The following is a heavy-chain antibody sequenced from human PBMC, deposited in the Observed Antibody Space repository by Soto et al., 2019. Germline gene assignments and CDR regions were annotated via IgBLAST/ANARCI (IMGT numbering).Heavy chain of an antibody. V-gene: IGHV4-34*01. CDR3: ATSYYNFWSGYYLAYFDY. CDR1: GVSFTGYY. CDR2: INHSGST. D-gene: IGHD3-3*01. Sequence: QVHLQQWGAGLLKPSETLSLTCAVYGVSFTGYYWSWIRQPPGKGLEWIGEINHSGSTNYNPSVKSRVAISVDTYKKQFSLKLSSVTAADTAVYYCATSYYNFWSGYYLAYFDYWVQGTLVTVSS. J-gene: IGHJ4*02.